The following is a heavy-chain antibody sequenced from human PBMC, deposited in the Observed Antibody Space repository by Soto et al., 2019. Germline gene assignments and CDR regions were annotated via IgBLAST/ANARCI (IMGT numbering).Heavy chain of an antibody. D-gene: IGHD3-22*01. CDR2: IKQDGGEE. Sequence: GESLKISCAASGFIFSDYSMSWVRQSPGKGLEGVANIKQDGGEEDYVDSVKGRLTISRDNAKNSLYLQMNSLRAEDTAVYYCARVYYESRGPTKYRAFDFWGQGTMVTVSS. J-gene: IGHJ3*01. V-gene: IGHV3-7*01. CDR3: ARVYYESRGPTKYRAFDF. CDR1: GFIFSDYS.